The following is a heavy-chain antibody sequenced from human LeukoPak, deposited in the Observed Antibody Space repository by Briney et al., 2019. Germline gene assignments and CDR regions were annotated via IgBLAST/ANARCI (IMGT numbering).Heavy chain of an antibody. J-gene: IGHJ4*02. V-gene: IGHV4-38-2*02. Sequence: SETLSLTRTVSGYSISSGYYWSWIRQPPGKGLEWIGEINHSGSANYNPSLKSRVTISVDTSKNQFSLKLSSVTAADTAVYYCARRGYYGSGSYSNWGQGTLVTVSS. CDR1: GYSISSGYY. D-gene: IGHD3-10*01. CDR2: INHSGSA. CDR3: ARRGYYGSGSYSN.